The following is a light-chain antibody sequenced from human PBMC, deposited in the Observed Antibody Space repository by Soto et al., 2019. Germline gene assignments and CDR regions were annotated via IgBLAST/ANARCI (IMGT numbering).Light chain of an antibody. J-gene: IGKJ1*01. CDR3: QQYNGYSRT. Sequence: EIQMTQYPSSVSASVGDRVTITCRASQSINRWLAWYQQKPGKAPYLLISDVSSLERGVPSRFSGSGSGTEFTLTISSMQPDDFATFYCQQYNGYSRTFGQGTKVDI. CDR1: QSINRW. CDR2: DVS. V-gene: IGKV1-5*01.